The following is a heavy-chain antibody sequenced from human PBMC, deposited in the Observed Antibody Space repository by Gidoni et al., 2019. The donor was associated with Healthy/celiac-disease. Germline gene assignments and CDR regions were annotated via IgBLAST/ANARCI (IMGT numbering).Heavy chain of an antibody. CDR2: ISWNSGSI. J-gene: IGHJ5*02. D-gene: IGHD2-2*01. V-gene: IGHV3-9*01. CDR3: ATLGVVVPAAP. Sequence: GISWNSGSIGYADSVKGRFTISRDNAKNSLYLQMNSLRAEDTALYYCATLGVVVPAAPWGQGTLVTVSS.